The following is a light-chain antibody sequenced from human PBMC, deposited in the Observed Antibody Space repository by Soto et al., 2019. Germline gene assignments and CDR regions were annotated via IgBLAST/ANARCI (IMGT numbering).Light chain of an antibody. CDR1: SSDVGSYNR. J-gene: IGLJ1*01. CDR3: NSYTGSSAYV. CDR2: EVS. Sequence: QSALTQPPSVSGSTGQSVAISCTGTSSDVGSYNRVSWYQQPPGAAPKLMIYEVSNRPSGVPDRFSGSKSGNTASLTISGLQAEDEADYDCNSYTGSSAYVFGTGTKRTVL. V-gene: IGLV2-18*02.